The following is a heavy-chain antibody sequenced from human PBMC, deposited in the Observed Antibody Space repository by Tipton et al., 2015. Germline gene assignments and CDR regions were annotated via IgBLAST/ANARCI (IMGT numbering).Heavy chain of an antibody. CDR1: GGSISLGGYY. CDR3: ARGGNNWFDP. J-gene: IGHJ5*02. Sequence: TLSLTCTVSGGSISLGGYYWGWIRQPPEKGLEWIGKIYYSGGPKYNPSLKSRVTISVDTSKNQFSLKLTSVNAADTAVYYCARGGNNWFDPWGQGTLVTASS. V-gene: IGHV4-39*07. CDR2: IYYSGGP. D-gene: IGHD2-15*01.